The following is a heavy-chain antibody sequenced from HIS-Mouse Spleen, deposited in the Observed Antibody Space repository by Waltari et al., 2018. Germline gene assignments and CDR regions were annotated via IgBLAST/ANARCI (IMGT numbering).Heavy chain of an antibody. D-gene: IGHD6-13*01. J-gene: IGHJ2*01. CDR2: ICYSGST. CDR3: AREIPYSSSWYDWYFDL. Sequence: QLQLQESGPGPAKPSAIVTPTGLAAGGSVSSSGYSVCGFGSPPGKGLECIESICYSGSTYDNPSLKSRVTISVDTSKNQFSLKLSSVTAADTAVYYCAREIPYSSSWYDWYFDLWGRGTLVTVSS. CDR1: GGSVSSSGYS. V-gene: IGHV4-39*07.